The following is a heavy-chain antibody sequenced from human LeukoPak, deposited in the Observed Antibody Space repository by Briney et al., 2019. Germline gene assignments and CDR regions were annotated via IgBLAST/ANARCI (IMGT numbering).Heavy chain of an antibody. D-gene: IGHD3-3*01. CDR1: GFTLSSYW. Sequence: PGGSLRLSCAASGFTLSSYWTSWVRQAPGKGLEWVANIKQDGSEKYYMDSVKGRFTLSRDNAKNSLYLQMNSVRAEDTAVYYCARDPPVTIFGVVTTLPWGQGTLVTVSS. V-gene: IGHV3-7*01. CDR2: IKQDGSEK. CDR3: ARDPPVTIFGVVTTLP. J-gene: IGHJ4*02.